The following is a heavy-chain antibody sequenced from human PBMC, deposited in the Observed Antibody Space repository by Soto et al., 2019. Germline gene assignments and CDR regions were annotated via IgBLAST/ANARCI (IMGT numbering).Heavy chain of an antibody. Sequence: QVQLVESGGGVVQPGRSLRLSCAASGFTFSSYGMHWVRQAPGKGLEWVAAISYDGSNKYYADSVKGRFTISRDNSKNTLYLQMNSLRAEDTAVYYCAKGVGGIVVVPAATDAFDIWGQGTMVTVSS. CDR2: ISYDGSNK. J-gene: IGHJ3*02. CDR1: GFTFSSYG. D-gene: IGHD2-2*01. CDR3: AKGVGGIVVVPAATDAFDI. V-gene: IGHV3-30*18.